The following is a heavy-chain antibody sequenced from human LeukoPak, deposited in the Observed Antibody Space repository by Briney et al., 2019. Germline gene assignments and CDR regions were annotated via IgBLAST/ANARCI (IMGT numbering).Heavy chain of an antibody. J-gene: IGHJ4*02. CDR1: GGSISSYY. CDR2: IYYSGST. V-gene: IGHV4-59*01. CDR3: ASTDTPTITIH. D-gene: IGHD5-12*01. Sequence: PSETLSLTCTVSGGSISSYYWSWIRQPPGKGLEWIGYIYYSGSTNYNPSLKSRVTISVDTSKNQFSLKLNSVTAADTAVYYCASTDTPTITIHWGQGTLVTVSS.